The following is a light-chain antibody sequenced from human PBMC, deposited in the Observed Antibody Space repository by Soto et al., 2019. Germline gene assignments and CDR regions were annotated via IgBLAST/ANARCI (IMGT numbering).Light chain of an antibody. J-gene: IGLJ2*01. CDR2: RTH. Sequence: QSVLSQAPSPSGTPGQRVTISCSGSSSNMGSNYVYWYQQLPEPSPKLLIYRTHQRPSGVPDRFSASKSDTSASLVISGLRSEDEAAYYCATWDDSLRGPVLFGGGTKVTVL. CDR3: ATWDDSLRGPVL. V-gene: IGLV1-47*01. CDR1: SSNMGSNY.